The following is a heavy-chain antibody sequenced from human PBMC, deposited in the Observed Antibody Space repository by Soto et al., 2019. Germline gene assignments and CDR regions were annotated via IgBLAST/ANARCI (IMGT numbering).Heavy chain of an antibody. Sequence: EVQLVESGGGLVTPGESLTLSGVASGFTFSSYSMNWVRQAPGKGLEWVSSISRDSVYIFYADSVQGRLAISRDNAKNSLYLQMHSLRAEDTAVYYCANSDILTGYFIWGQGTLVSVSS. V-gene: IGHV3-21*01. CDR2: ISRDSVYI. CDR3: ANSDILTGYFI. J-gene: IGHJ4*02. CDR1: GFTFSSYS. D-gene: IGHD3-9*01.